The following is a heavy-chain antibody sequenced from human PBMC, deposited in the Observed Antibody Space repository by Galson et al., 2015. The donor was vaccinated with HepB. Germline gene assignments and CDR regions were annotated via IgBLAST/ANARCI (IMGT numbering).Heavy chain of an antibody. V-gene: IGHV3-23*01. D-gene: IGHD6-13*01. J-gene: IGHJ4*02. Sequence: SLRLSCAASGFTFSSYAMSWVRQAPGKGLEWVSTISGIDGVTYYADSVKGRFTISRDNSKNTLCPQINSLRAKDTAVYYCAKPAGRSWYFDYWGQGTLLTVSS. CDR3: AKPAGRSWYFDY. CDR1: GFTFSSYA. CDR2: ISGIDGVT.